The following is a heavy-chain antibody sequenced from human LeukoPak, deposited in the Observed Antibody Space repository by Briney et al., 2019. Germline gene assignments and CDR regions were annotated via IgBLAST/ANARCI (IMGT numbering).Heavy chain of an antibody. V-gene: IGHV3-7*03. CDR3: ARDSYYYDSSGYYYAYFDY. CDR2: INHNGNVN. CDR1: GFTFSSYS. D-gene: IGHD3-22*01. J-gene: IGHJ4*02. Sequence: GGSLRLSCAASGFTFSSYSMNWARQAPGKGLEWVASINHNGNVNYYVDSVKGRFTISRDNAKNSLYLQMSNLRAEDTAVYYCARDSYYYDSSGYYYAYFDYWGQGTLVTVSS.